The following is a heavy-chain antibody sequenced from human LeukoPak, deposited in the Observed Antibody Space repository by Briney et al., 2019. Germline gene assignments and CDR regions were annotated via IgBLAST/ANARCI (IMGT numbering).Heavy chain of an antibody. CDR3: ATSGIVGATWGEVQSDY. CDR1: GFTFSSYG. CDR2: ISYDGSNK. V-gene: IGHV3-30*03. D-gene: IGHD1-26*01. J-gene: IGHJ4*02. Sequence: GGSLRLSCAASGFTFSSYGMHWVRQAPGKGLEWVAVISYDGSNKYYADSVKGRFTISRDNSKNTLYLQMNSLRAEHTAVYYCATSGIVGATWGEVQSDYWGQGTLVTVSS.